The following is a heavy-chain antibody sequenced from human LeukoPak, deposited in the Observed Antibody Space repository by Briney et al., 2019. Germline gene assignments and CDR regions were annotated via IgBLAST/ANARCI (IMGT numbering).Heavy chain of an antibody. CDR2: IYYSGST. CDR3: ARDNYYGSKGMDV. V-gene: IGHV4-31*03. Sequence: SETLSLTCTVSGGSISSGGQYWSWIRQHPGKGLEYIGYIYYSGSTYYNPSLKSRVTISVDTSKNQFSLKLSSVTAADTAVYYCARDNYYGSKGMDVWGQGTTVTVSS. J-gene: IGHJ6*02. CDR1: GGSISSGGQY. D-gene: IGHD3-22*01.